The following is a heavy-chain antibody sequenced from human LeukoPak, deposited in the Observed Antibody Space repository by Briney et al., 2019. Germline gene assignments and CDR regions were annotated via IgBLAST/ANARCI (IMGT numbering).Heavy chain of an antibody. D-gene: IGHD5-24*01. J-gene: IGHJ4*02. Sequence: PGGSLRLSCAASGFTFTSHSMNWVRQAPGKGLEWVSSISSRSSYMFYADSVKGRFTISRDNAKNSLYLQMNSLRAEDTAIYFCARDIDGYNSQFDYWGQGTLVTVSS. CDR1: GFTFTSHS. V-gene: IGHV3-21*01. CDR3: ARDIDGYNSQFDY. CDR2: ISSRSSYM.